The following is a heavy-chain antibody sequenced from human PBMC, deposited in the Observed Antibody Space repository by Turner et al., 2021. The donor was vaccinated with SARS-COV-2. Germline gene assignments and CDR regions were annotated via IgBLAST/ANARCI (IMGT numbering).Heavy chain of an antibody. CDR1: GFTFSTHG. D-gene: IGHD6-19*01. J-gene: IGHJ4*02. CDR3: ARDKGEGSSGWLIPSGSYYFDY. Sequence: QVQLVESGGGVVQPGRSLRLSCAASGFTFSTHGIHWVRQAPGKGMEWVAFIWYDGSNKYYADSVKGRFTISRDNSKNTLYLQMNSLRAEDTAVYYCARDKGEGSSGWLIPSGSYYFDYWGQGTLVTVSS. CDR2: IWYDGSNK. V-gene: IGHV3-33*01.